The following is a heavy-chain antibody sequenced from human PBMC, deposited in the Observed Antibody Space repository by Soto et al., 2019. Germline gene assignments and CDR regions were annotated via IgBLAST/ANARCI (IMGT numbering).Heavy chain of an antibody. CDR1: GFTFSSYG. CDR3: AKESGSYFAY. D-gene: IGHD1-26*01. V-gene: IGHV3-30*18. CDR2: ISYDGSNK. J-gene: IGHJ4*02. Sequence: QVQLVESGGGVVQPGRSRRLSCAASGFTFSSYGMHWVRQAPGKGLEWVAVISYDGSNKYYADSVKGRFTISRDNSKNTLYLQMNSLRAEDTAVYYCAKESGSYFAYWGQGTLVTVSS.